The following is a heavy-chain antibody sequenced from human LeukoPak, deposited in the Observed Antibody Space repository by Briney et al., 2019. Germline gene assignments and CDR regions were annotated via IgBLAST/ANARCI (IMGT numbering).Heavy chain of an antibody. V-gene: IGHV4-39*01. CDR1: GGSISSSSYY. Sequence: KPSETLSLTCTISGGSISSSSYYWGWIRQPPGKGLEWIGSIYYSGSTYYNPSLKSRVTISVDTSKNQFSLKLSSVTAADTAVYYCARLSLYNTRDYWGQGALVTVSS. D-gene: IGHD5-24*01. CDR2: IYYSGST. J-gene: IGHJ4*02. CDR3: ARLSLYNTRDY.